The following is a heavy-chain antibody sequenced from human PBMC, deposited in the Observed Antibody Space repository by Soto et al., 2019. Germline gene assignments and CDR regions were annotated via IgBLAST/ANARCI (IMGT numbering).Heavy chain of an antibody. D-gene: IGHD5-18*01. CDR2: ISGSSNYI. J-gene: IGHJ6*02. CDR1: GFTFSSYG. Sequence: VGSLRLSCAGSGFTFSSYGISWVRQAPGKGLEWLSGISGSSNYISYGDTVKGRITTSRDNAKNSVYLEMNSLRADDTAVYYCVRGVDTGMADHLHYGMDVWGQGTSVTVSS. CDR3: VRGVDTGMADHLHYGMDV. V-gene: IGHV3-21*01.